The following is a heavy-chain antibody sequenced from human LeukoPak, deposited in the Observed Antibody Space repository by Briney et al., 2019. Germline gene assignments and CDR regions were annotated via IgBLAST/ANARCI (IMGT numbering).Heavy chain of an antibody. CDR2: IIPIFGTA. V-gene: IGHV1-69*13. CDR1: GGTFSSYA. CDR3: ARSSRGHFHYYYYGMDV. J-gene: IGHJ6*02. D-gene: IGHD6-25*01. Sequence: SVKVSRKASGGTFSSYAISWVRQAPGQGLEWMGGIIPIFGTANYAQNFQGRVTITADESTSTAYMELSSLRSEDTAVYYCARSSRGHFHYYYYGMDVWGQGTTVTVSS.